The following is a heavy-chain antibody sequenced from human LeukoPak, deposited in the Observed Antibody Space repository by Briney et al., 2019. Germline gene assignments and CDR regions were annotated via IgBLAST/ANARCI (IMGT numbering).Heavy chain of an antibody. D-gene: IGHD3-10*01. J-gene: IGHJ6*02. CDR2: IHTCGRS. Sequence: SETLTLTCSVSCCSSSSYFWSWIRQPAGKGLEWIGRIHTCGRSIYNPSLKSRITMSLDTSKNQFCLNLSSVTAAGTAGYYCARDLWPSGSGVAGYGLDAWGQGTTVTVSS. CDR1: CCSSSSYF. CDR3: ARDLWPSGSGVAGYGLDA. V-gene: IGHV4-4*07.